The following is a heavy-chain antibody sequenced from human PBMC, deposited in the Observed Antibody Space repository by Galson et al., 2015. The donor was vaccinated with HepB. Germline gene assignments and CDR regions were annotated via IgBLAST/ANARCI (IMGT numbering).Heavy chain of an antibody. CDR3: AIHVGATTPFDY. CDR2: ISAHNGNT. Sequence: SVKVSCKASGYTFTSYGISWVRQAPGQGLEWMGWISAHNGNTNYAQKLQGRVTMTTDTSTSTAYMELRSLRSDDTAVYYCAIHVGATTPFDYWGQGTLVTVSS. J-gene: IGHJ4*02. CDR1: GYTFTSYG. D-gene: IGHD1-26*01. V-gene: IGHV1-18*01.